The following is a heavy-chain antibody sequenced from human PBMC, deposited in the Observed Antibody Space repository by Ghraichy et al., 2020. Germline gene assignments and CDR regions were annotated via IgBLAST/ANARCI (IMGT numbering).Heavy chain of an antibody. Sequence: GESLNISCAASGFTFSSYSMNWVRQAPGKGLEWVSSISSSSSYIYYADSVKGRFTISRDNAKNSLYLQMNSLRAEDTAVYYCARGTDMVATSYWGQGTLVTVSS. V-gene: IGHV3-21*01. CDR3: ARGTDMVATSY. CDR2: ISSSSSYI. CDR1: GFTFSSYS. J-gene: IGHJ4*02. D-gene: IGHD5-12*01.